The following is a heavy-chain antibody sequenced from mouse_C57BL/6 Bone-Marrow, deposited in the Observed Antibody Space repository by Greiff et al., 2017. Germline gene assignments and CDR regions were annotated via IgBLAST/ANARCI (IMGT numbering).Heavy chain of an antibody. D-gene: IGHD2-2*01. V-gene: IGHV14-4*01. CDR3: TIYGYDVDY. Sequence: VQLQQSGAELVRPGASVKLSCTASGFNIKDDYMHWVKQRPEQGLEWIGWIDPENGDTEYASKFQGKATITADTSSNTAYLQLSSLTSEDTAVYYCTIYGYDVDYWGQGTTLTVSS. CDR2: IDPENGDT. CDR1: GFNIKDDY. J-gene: IGHJ2*01.